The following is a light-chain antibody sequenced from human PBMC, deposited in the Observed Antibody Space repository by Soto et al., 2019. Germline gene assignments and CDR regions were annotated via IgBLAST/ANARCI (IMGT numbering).Light chain of an antibody. CDR1: QSLLHSNGYNY. V-gene: IGKV2-28*01. CDR3: LQALQIPPT. CDR2: LGS. Sequence: DIVMTQSPFFLPVTPGEPASISCRSSQSLLHSNGYNYLDWYLQKPGQSPQLLIYLGSNRASGVPDRLSGSGTGTNFTLKLSRVAAEDVGVYYCLQALQIPPTFGQGTRLEIK. J-gene: IGKJ5*01.